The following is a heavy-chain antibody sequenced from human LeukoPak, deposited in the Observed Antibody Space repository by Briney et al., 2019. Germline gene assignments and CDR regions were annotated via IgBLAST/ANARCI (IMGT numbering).Heavy chain of an antibody. CDR1: RFTFSSYG. CDR2: ISYDGSNK. J-gene: IGHJ6*04. V-gene: IGHV3-30*03. Sequence: GGSLRLSCAASRFTFSSYGMHWVRQAPGKGLEWVAVISYDGSNKYYADSVKGRFTISRDNSKNTLYLQMNSLRAEDTAVYYCARAPPDVLRYFDWLLSKKNYGMDVWGKGTTVTVSS. D-gene: IGHD3-9*01. CDR3: ARAPPDVLRYFDWLLSKKNYGMDV.